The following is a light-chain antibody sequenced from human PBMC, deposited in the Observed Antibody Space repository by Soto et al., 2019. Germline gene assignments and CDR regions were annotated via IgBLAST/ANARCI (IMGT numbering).Light chain of an antibody. CDR2: GAS. CDR1: QSVSSSH. CDR3: QQYGSSPWT. J-gene: IGKJ1*01. V-gene: IGKV3-20*01. Sequence: EIVLTQSPGTLSLSPGERATLSCRASQSVSSSHLAWYQQKQGQAPRLLIYGASSRATGIPDRFSVSGSGTDFTLTFSRLEPEDFAVYYCQQYGSSPWTFGQGTKVEIK.